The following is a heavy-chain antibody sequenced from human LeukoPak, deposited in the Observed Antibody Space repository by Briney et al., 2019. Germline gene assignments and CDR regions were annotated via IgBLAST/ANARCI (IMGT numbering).Heavy chain of an antibody. V-gene: IGHV4-34*01. D-gene: IGHD6-6*01. J-gene: IGHJ4*02. Sequence: SETLSLTCTVSGGSISSYYWSWIRQPPGKGLEWIGEINHSGSTNYNPSLKSRVTISVDTSKNQFSLKLSSVTAEDTAVYYCASFERGYSSSVDYWGQGTLVTVSS. CDR1: GGSISSYY. CDR3: ASFERGYSSSVDY. CDR2: INHSGST.